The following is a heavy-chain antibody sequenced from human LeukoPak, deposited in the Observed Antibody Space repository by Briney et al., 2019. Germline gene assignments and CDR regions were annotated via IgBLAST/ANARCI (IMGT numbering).Heavy chain of an antibody. Sequence: PSETLSLTCTVSGGSISSYYWSWIRQPPGKGLEWIGYIYYSGSTYYNPSLKSRVTISVDTSKNQFSLKLSSVTAADTAVYYCASFGSGSYYSWFDPWGQGTLVTVSS. CDR2: IYYSGST. V-gene: IGHV4-59*01. D-gene: IGHD3-10*01. J-gene: IGHJ5*02. CDR3: ASFGSGSYYSWFDP. CDR1: GGSISSYY.